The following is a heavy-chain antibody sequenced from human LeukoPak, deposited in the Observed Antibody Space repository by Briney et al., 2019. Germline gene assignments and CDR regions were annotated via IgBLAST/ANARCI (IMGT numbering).Heavy chain of an antibody. V-gene: IGHV3-7*03. Sequence: GGSLRLSCAASGFTFSSYWMSWVRQAPGKGLEWVANIKQDGSEKYYVDSVKGRFTISRDNAKNSLYLQMNSLRAEDTALYYCAKDIIAYYYDSSGYSAFDYWGQGTLVTVSS. CDR3: AKDIIAYYYDSSGYSAFDY. CDR1: GFTFSSYW. CDR2: IKQDGSEK. D-gene: IGHD3-22*01. J-gene: IGHJ4*02.